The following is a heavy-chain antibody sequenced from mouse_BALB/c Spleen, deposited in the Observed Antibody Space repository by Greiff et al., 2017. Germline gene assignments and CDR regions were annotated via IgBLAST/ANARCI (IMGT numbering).Heavy chain of an antibody. CDR2: ISSGGSYT. V-gene: IGHV5-6*01. Sequence: EVKLMESGGDLVKPGGSLKLSCAASGFTFSSYGMSWVRQTPDKRLEWVATISSGGSYTYYPDSVKGRFTISRDNAKNTLYLQMSSLKSEDTAMYYCARQRDYDGYYLAYWGQGTLVTVSA. CDR3: ARQRDYDGYYLAY. D-gene: IGHD2-3*01. J-gene: IGHJ3*01. CDR1: GFTFSSYG.